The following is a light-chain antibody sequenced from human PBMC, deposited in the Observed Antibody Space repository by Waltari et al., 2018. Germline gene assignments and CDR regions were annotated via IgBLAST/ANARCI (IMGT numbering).Light chain of an antibody. J-gene: IGLJ3*02. CDR2: DDN. Sequence: QSALTQTASVSGSPGQSITISCTGTSSDVGNYNLVPWYQQYPGKAPKVMIYDDNRRPSGVSDRFSGSKSGNTASLTISGVQAEDEADYYCCSYAGSYTWVFGGGTKLTVL. V-gene: IGLV2-23*01. CDR1: SSDVGNYNL. CDR3: CSYAGSYTWV.